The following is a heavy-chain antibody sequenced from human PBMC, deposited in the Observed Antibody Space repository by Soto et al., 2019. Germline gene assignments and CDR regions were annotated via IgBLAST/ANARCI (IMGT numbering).Heavy chain of an antibody. CDR3: AKDDNGGITRWSRFDP. Sequence: EVQLLESGGGLVQPGGSLRLSCVASGFTFSGYAMSWVRQAPGKGLEWVSHISNTGGNTYYADSVKGRFTISRDNSKNTVYLQLNSLSAEDTAVYFCAKDDNGGITRWSRFDPWGQGTLVTVSS. V-gene: IGHV3-23*01. CDR2: ISNTGGNT. CDR1: GFTFSGYA. J-gene: IGHJ5*02. D-gene: IGHD2-15*01.